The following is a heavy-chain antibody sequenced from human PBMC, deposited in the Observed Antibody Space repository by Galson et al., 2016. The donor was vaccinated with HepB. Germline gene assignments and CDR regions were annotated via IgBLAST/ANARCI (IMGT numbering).Heavy chain of an antibody. D-gene: IGHD3-10*01. V-gene: IGHV3-13*01. J-gene: IGHJ4*02. Sequence: SLRLSCAASGFTFSNHDLHWVRQAPGKGLEWVSAIDSAGGTYYPGYVKGRFTISRENAKNSFYLQISSLRAEDTAVYYCARVPPHGRVGPPFDYWGQGTQVIVSS. CDR2: IDSAGGT. CDR1: GFTFSNHD. CDR3: ARVPPHGRVGPPFDY.